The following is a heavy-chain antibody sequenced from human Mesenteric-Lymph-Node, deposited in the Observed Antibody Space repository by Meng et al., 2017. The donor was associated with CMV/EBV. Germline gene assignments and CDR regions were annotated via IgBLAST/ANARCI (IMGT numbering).Heavy chain of an antibody. CDR2: MNPNAGGT. Sequence: ASVKVSCKASGYTFTDYYIHWVRQAPGQGLEWMGWMNPNAGGTKFAQKFQGRVTMTRDMSISTAYMALSRLTSDDTAVYYCARAWGALGTAMVTLTYYFDYWGQGTLVTVSS. D-gene: IGHD5-18*01. CDR1: GYTFTDYY. J-gene: IGHJ4*02. CDR3: ARAWGALGTAMVTLTYYFDY. V-gene: IGHV1-2*02.